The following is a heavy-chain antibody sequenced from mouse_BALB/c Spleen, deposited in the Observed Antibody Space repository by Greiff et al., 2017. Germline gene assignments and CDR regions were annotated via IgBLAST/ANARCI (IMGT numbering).Heavy chain of an antibody. CDR3: ARDVGGAMDY. Sequence: DVHLVESGGGLVKPGGSLKLSCAASGFTFSSYAMSWVRQSPEKRLEWVAEISSGGSYTYYPDTVTGRFTISRDNAKNTLYLEMSSLRSEDTAMYYCARDVGGAMDYWGQGTSVTVSS. CDR2: ISSGGSYT. CDR1: GFTFSSYA. V-gene: IGHV5-9-4*01. J-gene: IGHJ4*01.